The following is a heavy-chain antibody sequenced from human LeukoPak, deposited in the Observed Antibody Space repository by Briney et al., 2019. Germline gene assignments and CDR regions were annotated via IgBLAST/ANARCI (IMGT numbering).Heavy chain of an antibody. Sequence: SETLSLTCTVSGGSISSGSYYWSWIRQPAGKGLEWIGRIYTSGSTNYNPSLKSRVTISVDTSKNQFSLKLSSVTAADTAVYYCARSLLGSFDYWGQGTLATVSS. CDR2: IYTSGST. CDR1: GGSISSGSYY. CDR3: ARSLLGSFDY. V-gene: IGHV4-61*02. J-gene: IGHJ4*02. D-gene: IGHD7-27*01.